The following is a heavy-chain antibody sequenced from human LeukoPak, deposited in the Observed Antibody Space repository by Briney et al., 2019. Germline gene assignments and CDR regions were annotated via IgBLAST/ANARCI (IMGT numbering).Heavy chain of an antibody. D-gene: IGHD3-9*01. CDR3: ARDPTGSIDY. CDR2: IKGDGTTT. CDR1: GFTFGTYW. J-gene: IGHJ4*02. Sequence: GGSLRLSCAASGFTFGTYWMHWVRQAPGEGLVWVSIIKGDGTTTSYADSVKGRFTISRDNAKNTLYLQMNSLRAEDTAVYYCARDPTGSIDYWGQGTLVTVSS. V-gene: IGHV3-74*01.